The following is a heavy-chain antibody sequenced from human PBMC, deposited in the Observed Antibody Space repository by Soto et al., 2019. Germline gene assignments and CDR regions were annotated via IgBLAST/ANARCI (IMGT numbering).Heavy chain of an antibody. J-gene: IGHJ6*02. CDR2: ISSSGTYT. D-gene: IGHD2-15*01. Sequence: GGSLRLSCAASGFTFSSYSMNWVRQAPGKGPEWVSSISSSGTYTHYADSVKGRFTISRDNAKNSLYLQMNSLRADDTAVYYCARVGCSGGSCSSRGDFYYGMDVWGQGTTVTVSS. V-gene: IGHV3-21*01. CDR3: ARVGCSGGSCSSRGDFYYGMDV. CDR1: GFTFSSYS.